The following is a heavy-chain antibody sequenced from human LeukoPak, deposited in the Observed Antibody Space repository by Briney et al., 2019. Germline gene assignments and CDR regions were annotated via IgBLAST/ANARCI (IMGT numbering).Heavy chain of an antibody. CDR2: IREDGSEK. J-gene: IGHJ4*02. V-gene: IGHV3-7*01. D-gene: IGHD2-8*01. Sequence: GGSLRLSCAASGFTFSSYSMNWVRQAPGKGLEWVASIREDGSEKTSVDSVKGRFTISRDNAKNSLYLQMDSLRAEDTAVYYCARGPTNGQAFDYWGQGTLVSVSS. CDR1: GFTFSSYS. CDR3: ARGPTNGQAFDY.